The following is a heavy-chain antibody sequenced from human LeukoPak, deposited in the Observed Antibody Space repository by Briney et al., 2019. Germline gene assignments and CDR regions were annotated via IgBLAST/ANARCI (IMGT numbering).Heavy chain of an antibody. J-gene: IGHJ4*02. CDR1: GFTFSSYE. CDR3: ARGTGYYYDSSGYYGFFDY. D-gene: IGHD3-22*01. V-gene: IGHV3-48*03. Sequence: GSLRLSCAASGFTFSSYEMNSVRQAPGKGLEWVSYISSSGSTIYYADSVKGRFTISRDNAKNSLYLQMNSLRAEDTAVYYCARGTGYYYDSSGYYGFFDYWGQGTLVTVSS. CDR2: ISSSGSTI.